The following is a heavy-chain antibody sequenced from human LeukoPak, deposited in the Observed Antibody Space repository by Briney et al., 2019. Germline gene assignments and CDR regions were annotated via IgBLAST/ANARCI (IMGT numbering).Heavy chain of an antibody. CDR1: GFTFSTYS. CDR3: AKIGGATYSSGWCGIDY. V-gene: IGHV3-21*01. D-gene: IGHD6-19*01. J-gene: IGHJ4*02. Sequence: GGSLRLSCTASGFTFSTYSMNWVRQAPGKGLEWVSSISSSSSYIYYADSVKGRFTISRDNAKNSLYLQMNSLRAEDTAVYYCAKIGGATYSSGWCGIDYRGQGTLVTVSS. CDR2: ISSSSSYI.